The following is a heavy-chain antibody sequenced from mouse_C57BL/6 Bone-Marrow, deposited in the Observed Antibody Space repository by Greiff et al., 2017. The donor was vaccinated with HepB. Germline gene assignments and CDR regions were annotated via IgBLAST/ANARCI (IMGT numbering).Heavy chain of an antibody. CDR3: AREGTGPFAY. J-gene: IGHJ3*01. CDR1: GFTFSSYA. D-gene: IGHD4-1*01. V-gene: IGHV5-4*03. CDR2: ISDGGSYT. Sequence: DVKLVESGGGLVKPGGSLKLSCAASGFTFSSYAMSWVRQTPEKRLEWVATISDGGSYTYYPDNVKGRFTISRGNAKNQLYLQMSHLKSEDTAMYYCAREGTGPFAYWGQGTLVTVSA.